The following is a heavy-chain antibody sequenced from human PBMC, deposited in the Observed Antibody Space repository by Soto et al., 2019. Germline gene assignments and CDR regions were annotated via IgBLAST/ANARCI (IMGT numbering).Heavy chain of an antibody. CDR2: ISGSGGST. D-gene: IGHD6-19*01. CDR3: ASRSSGWYFDY. V-gene: IGHV3-23*01. CDR1: GFTFSNYA. Sequence: EVQLLESGGGLVQPGGSLRLSCAASGFTFSNYAMNWVRQAPGKGLEWVSVISGSGGSTYYADSVKGRFTISRDNSKDTLYQQMNSLRAEDTAVYHCASRSSGWYFDYWGQGTLVTVSS. J-gene: IGHJ4*02.